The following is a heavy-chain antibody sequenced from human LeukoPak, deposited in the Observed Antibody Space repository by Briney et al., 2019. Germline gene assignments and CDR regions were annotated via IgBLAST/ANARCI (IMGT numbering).Heavy chain of an antibody. D-gene: IGHD3-16*01. CDR1: GFIFSSYA. CDR2: ISGDGTRT. Sequence: GGSLRLSCAASGFIFSSYAMTWARQAPVKGLEWVSAISGDGTRTYYADSVKGRFTISRDNSKNTLYLEMSSLRVEDTAIYYCAKWPEGAMDYFDYWGQGTLVTVSS. V-gene: IGHV3-23*01. J-gene: IGHJ4*02. CDR3: AKWPEGAMDYFDY.